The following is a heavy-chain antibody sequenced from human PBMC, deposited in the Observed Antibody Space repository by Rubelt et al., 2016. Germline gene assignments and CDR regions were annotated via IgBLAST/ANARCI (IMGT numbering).Heavy chain of an antibody. D-gene: IGHD2-8*01. Sequence: RNYGMHWVRQAPGKGLEWVSAISGSGGSTFYADSVKGRFTISRDNSKNTLYLQMNSLRAEDTAVYYCAGGRNGALWGQGILVIVSS. CDR3: AGGRNGAL. CDR2: ISGSGGST. CDR1: RNYG. J-gene: IGHJ4*02. V-gene: IGHV3-23*01.